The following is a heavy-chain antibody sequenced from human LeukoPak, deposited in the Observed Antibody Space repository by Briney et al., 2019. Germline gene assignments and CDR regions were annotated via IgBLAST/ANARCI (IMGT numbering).Heavy chain of an antibody. CDR1: GYSFTSYW. V-gene: IGHV5-51*01. Sequence: GEPLKFSCKGFGYSFTSYWIGWVRQMPGKGLEGMEIIYPGDSETRDSPSFQGQVTISADKPIRPAYLQWSSLKASDTAMYYCARQGYYGSGSYRDYWGRGTLVTVSS. CDR2: IYPGDSET. CDR3: ARQGYYGSGSYRDY. J-gene: IGHJ4*02. D-gene: IGHD3-10*01.